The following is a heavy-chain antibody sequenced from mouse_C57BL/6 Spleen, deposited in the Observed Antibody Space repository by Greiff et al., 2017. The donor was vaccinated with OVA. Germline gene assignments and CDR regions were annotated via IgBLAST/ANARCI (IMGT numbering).Heavy chain of an antibody. CDR1: GFTFSSYA. V-gene: IGHV5-9-1*02. CDR2: ISSGGDYI. Sequence: EVQLVESGEGLVKPGGSLKLSCAASGFTFSSYAMSWVRQTPEKRLEWVAYISSGGDYIYYADTVKGRFTISRDNARNTLYLQMSSLKSEDTAMYYCTRGTGTGYWYFDVWGTGTTVTVSS. CDR3: TRGTGTGYWYFDV. D-gene: IGHD4-1*01. J-gene: IGHJ1*03.